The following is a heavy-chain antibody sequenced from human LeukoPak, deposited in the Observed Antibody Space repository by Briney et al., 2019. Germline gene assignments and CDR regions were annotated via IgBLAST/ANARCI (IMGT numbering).Heavy chain of an antibody. V-gene: IGHV1-2*02. CDR1: GYTFTDYY. CDR2: INPNDGDI. CDR3: ARANFLYCSSTTCLFDY. D-gene: IGHD2-2*01. J-gene: IGHJ4*02. Sequence: ASVKVSCKASGYTFTDYYMHWVRQAPGQGFEWMGWINPNDGDINYAQKFQGRVTMTRDTSINTAHMEVSRLRSDDTAVYYCARANFLYCSSTTCLFDYWGQGTLVTVSS.